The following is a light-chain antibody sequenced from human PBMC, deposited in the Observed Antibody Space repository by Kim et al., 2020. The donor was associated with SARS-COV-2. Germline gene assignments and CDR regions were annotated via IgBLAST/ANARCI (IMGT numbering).Light chain of an antibody. CDR1: SSNFGAGQD. V-gene: IGLV1-40*01. CDR3: QTYDISLSTWV. Sequence: QSVLTQPPSVSGAPGQRVTIPCTGSSSNFGAGQDVHWYQQFPGTAPKLLIYDHKNRPSGVPDRFSGSKSGITASLAITGLQPEDEADYYCQTYDISLSTWVFGGGTQLTVL. J-gene: IGLJ3*02. CDR2: DHK.